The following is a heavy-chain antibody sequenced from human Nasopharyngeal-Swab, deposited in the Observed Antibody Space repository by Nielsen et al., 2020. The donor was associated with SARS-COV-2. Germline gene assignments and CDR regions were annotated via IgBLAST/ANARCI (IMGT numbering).Heavy chain of an antibody. CDR1: GGSISSSSYY. CDR2: IYYSGST. J-gene: IGHJ4*02. CDR3: ARHPIVVLRFLEWLPGYFDD. D-gene: IGHD3-3*01. Sequence: SETLSLTCTVSGGSISSSSYYWGWIRQPPGKGLEWIGSIYYSGSTYYNPSLKSRVTISVDTSKNQFSLKLSSVTAADTAVYYCARHPIVVLRFLEWLPGYFDDWGQGTLVTVSS. V-gene: IGHV4-39*01.